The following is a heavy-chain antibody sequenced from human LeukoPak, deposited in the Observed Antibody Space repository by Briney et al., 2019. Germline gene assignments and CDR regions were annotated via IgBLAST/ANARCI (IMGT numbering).Heavy chain of an antibody. CDR1: GGSLSGYY. CDR3: ARGGIVVVPAARPFDY. V-gene: IGHV4-34*01. CDR2: INHSGST. J-gene: IGHJ4*02. Sequence: PSETLSLTCAVYGGSLSGYYWSWIRQPPGKGLEWIGEINHSGSTNYNPSLKSRVTISVDTSKNQFSLKLSSVTAADTAVYYCARGGIVVVPAARPFDYWGQGTLVTVSS. D-gene: IGHD2-2*02.